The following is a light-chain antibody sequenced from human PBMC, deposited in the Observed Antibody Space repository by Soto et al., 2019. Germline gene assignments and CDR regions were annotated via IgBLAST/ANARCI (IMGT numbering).Light chain of an antibody. Sequence: EIVLTQSPGTLSLSPGERATLSCRASQSVSSSYLAWYQQKPGQAPRLLIYDASSRATGISDWFSGSGSGTDFTLTISRLEPEDFAVYYCQQYGSSPSTFGQGTKVEIK. CDR3: QQYGSSPST. CDR1: QSVSSSY. J-gene: IGKJ1*01. V-gene: IGKV3-20*01. CDR2: DAS.